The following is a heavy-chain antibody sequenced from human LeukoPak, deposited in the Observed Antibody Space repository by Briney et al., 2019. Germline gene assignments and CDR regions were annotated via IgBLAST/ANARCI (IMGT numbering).Heavy chain of an antibody. V-gene: IGHV3-11*01. CDR1: GFTFNQHS. CDR3: ARASSLVGGFDS. CDR2: ISRNGGAV. J-gene: IGHJ4*02. Sequence: GGSLRLSCAASGFTFNQHSMSWIRQAPGKGLEWLSYISRNGGAVHYAASVERRFTISRDTAKNSLNLQMNGLSTDDTAVYFCARASSLVGGFDSWGRGTLVTVSS. D-gene: IGHD6-6*01.